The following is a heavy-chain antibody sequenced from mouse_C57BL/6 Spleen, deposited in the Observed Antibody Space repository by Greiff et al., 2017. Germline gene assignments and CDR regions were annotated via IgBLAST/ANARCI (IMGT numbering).Heavy chain of an antibody. Sequence: EVKLEESGGGLVQPGGSLKLSCAASGFTFSDYYMYWVRQTPEKRLEWVAYISNGGGSTYYPDTVKGRFTISRDNAKNTLYLQMSRLKSEDTAMYYCAGGYSPAMDYWGQGTSVTVSS. CDR1: GFTFSDYY. CDR3: AGGYSPAMDY. J-gene: IGHJ4*01. V-gene: IGHV5-12*01. CDR2: ISNGGGST. D-gene: IGHD2-3*01.